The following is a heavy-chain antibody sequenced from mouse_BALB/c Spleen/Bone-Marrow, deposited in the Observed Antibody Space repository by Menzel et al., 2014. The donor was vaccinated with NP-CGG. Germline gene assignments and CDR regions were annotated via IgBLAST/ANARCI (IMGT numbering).Heavy chain of an antibody. V-gene: IGHV7-3*02. CDR3: ARDRNYDINWYFDV. D-gene: IGHD1-1*01. CDR1: GFTFTDYY. Sequence: EVMLVESGGGLVQPGGSLRLSCAPSGFTFTDYYMSWVRQPPGQALEWLGFIRNKANGYTTEYSASVKGRFTISRDNSQSILYLQMNILRTEDSATYYCARDRNYDINWYFDVWGAGTTVTVSS. J-gene: IGHJ1*01. CDR2: IRNKANGYTT.